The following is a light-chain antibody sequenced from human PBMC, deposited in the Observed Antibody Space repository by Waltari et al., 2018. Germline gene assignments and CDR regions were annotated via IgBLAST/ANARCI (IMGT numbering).Light chain of an antibody. V-gene: IGKV1-39*01. CDR1: QSISSY. CDR3: QQSYSTPGLT. Sequence: DIQMTQSPSSLSASVGDSLTITCRASQSISSYLNWYQQKPGKAPKLLIYAASSLQSGVPSRFSGSGSGTDFTLTISSLQPEDFATYYCQQSYSTPGLTFGGGTKVEIK. CDR2: AAS. J-gene: IGKJ4*01.